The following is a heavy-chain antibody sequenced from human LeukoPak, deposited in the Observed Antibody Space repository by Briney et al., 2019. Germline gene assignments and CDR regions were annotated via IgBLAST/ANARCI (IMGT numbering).Heavy chain of an antibody. CDR2: IDYSGST. CDR3: ARVPDIPATVFDY. V-gene: IGHV4-39*07. J-gene: IGHJ4*02. CDR1: GASITGGDFY. Sequence: SETLSLTCTVSGASITGGDFYWGWIRQPPGKGLEWIGNIDYSGSTSYNPSLKSRVTMSTDTSMSQFSLKLSSVTAADTAVYYCARVPDIPATVFDYWGQGTLVSVSS. D-gene: IGHD5-12*01.